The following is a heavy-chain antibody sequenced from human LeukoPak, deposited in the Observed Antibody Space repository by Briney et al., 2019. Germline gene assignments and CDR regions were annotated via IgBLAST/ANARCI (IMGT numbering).Heavy chain of an antibody. Sequence: ASVKVSCKASGYTFTAYYMHWVRQAPGQGLKWMGWINPNNGDTNYAQKFQGRVTMTRDTSISTTYMELSRLRSDDTAVYYCAADLRFLEWSDSWGQGTLVTVSS. CDR2: INPNNGDT. D-gene: IGHD3-3*01. J-gene: IGHJ5*01. CDR3: AADLRFLEWSDS. V-gene: IGHV1-2*02. CDR1: GYTFTAYY.